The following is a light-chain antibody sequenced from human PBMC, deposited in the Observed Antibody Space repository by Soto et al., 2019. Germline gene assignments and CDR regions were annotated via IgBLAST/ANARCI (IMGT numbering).Light chain of an antibody. Sequence: EIVMTQSPATLSVSPGDRATLSCRAGQSISGNLAWYQQKPGQAPRLLIYGASTRATDIPARFSGSGSGTEFTLTISSLQSEDFAVYYCQQYNNWPQTFGQGTQLEIK. V-gene: IGKV3-15*01. CDR3: QQYNNWPQT. CDR1: QSISGN. CDR2: GAS. J-gene: IGKJ2*01.